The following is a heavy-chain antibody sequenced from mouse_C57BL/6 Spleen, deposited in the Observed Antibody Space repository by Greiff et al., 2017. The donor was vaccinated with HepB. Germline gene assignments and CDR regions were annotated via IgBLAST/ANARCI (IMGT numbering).Heavy chain of an antibody. J-gene: IGHJ1*03. CDR1: GFTFSDYY. Sequence: EVQRVESEGGLVQPGSSMKLSCTASGFTFSDYYMAWVRQVPEKGLEWVANINYDGSSTYYLDSLKSRFIISRDNAKNILYLQMSSLKSEDTATYYCARGGDGYYVAPTWYFDVWGTGTTVTVSS. D-gene: IGHD2-3*01. V-gene: IGHV5-16*01. CDR2: INYDGSST. CDR3: ARGGDGYYVAPTWYFDV.